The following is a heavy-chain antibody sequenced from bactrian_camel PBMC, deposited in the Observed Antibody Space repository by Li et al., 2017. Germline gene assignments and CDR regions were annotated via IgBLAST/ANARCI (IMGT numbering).Heavy chain of an antibody. D-gene: IGHD6*01. CDR3: AVLSQFNHCRGVVVGIWQQYAS. J-gene: IGHJ4*01. Sequence: HVQLVESGGGSVETGGSLRLSCAQSETIARRWYMAWFRQAPGKEREGVACIENAGGTHYAGSVKGRFTVSEDNGQNTVYLHMRRLKPEDTAMYYCAVLSQFNHCRGVVVGIWQQYASWGQGTQVTVS. V-gene: IGHV3S53*01. CDR1: ETIARRWY. CDR2: IENAGGT.